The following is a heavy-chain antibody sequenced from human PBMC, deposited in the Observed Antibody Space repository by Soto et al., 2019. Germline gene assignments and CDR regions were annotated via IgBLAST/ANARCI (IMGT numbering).Heavy chain of an antibody. CDR3: ARERSYYDSGRFWWFDT. J-gene: IGHJ5*02. D-gene: IGHD3-10*01. Sequence: SETLSLTCAVYGGSFSDYYWSWIRQPPGKGLEWIGEIDHSGSTNYNPSLKSRVTISVDTSKNQFSLKLSSVTAADTAVYYCARERSYYDSGRFWWFDTWGQGTLVTVSS. CDR1: GGSFSDYY. V-gene: IGHV4-34*01. CDR2: IDHSGST.